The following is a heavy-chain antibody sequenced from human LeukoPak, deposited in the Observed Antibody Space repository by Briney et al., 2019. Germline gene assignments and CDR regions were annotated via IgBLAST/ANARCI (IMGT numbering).Heavy chain of an antibody. CDR2: ISAYNGNT. CDR1: GYTFTSYG. CDR3: ARAVPGPGAILWFDP. V-gene: IGHV1-18*01. D-gene: IGHD2-2*02. J-gene: IGHJ5*02. Sequence: ASVKVSCKASGYTFTSYGISWVRQAPGQGLEWMGWISAYNGNTNYAQKFQGRVTMTRDTSISTAYMELSRLRSDDTAVYYCARAVPGPGAILWFDPWGQGTLVTVSS.